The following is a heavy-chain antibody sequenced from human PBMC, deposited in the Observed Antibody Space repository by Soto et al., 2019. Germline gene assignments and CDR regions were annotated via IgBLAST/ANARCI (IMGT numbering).Heavy chain of an antibody. Sequence: PSETLSPTCAVYGRAFSGYYWSWIRQPPGKGLEWIGEINHSGSTNYNPSLKSRVTISVDTSKNQFSLKLSSVTAADTAVYYCARLPSGSYFDYWGQGTLVTVS. D-gene: IGHD1-26*01. CDR2: INHSGST. CDR3: ARLPSGSYFDY. CDR1: GRAFSGYY. J-gene: IGHJ4*02. V-gene: IGHV4-34*01.